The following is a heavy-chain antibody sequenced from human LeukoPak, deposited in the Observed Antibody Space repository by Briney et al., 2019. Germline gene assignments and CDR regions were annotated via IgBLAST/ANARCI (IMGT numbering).Heavy chain of an antibody. V-gene: IGHV4-39*07. CDR2: LYHSGTI. J-gene: IGHJ4*02. CDR1: GDSLRTTTYY. Sequence: SETLSLTCTVSGDSLRTTTYYWNWIRQPPGKGLEWIGGLYHSGTIYYNPSLKSRVTISADKSKNHFSLKLTSVTAADTAVYYCARDQSFDFWSSTATPYYFDYWGQGILVTVSS. CDR3: ARDQSFDFWSSTATPYYFDY. D-gene: IGHD3-3*01.